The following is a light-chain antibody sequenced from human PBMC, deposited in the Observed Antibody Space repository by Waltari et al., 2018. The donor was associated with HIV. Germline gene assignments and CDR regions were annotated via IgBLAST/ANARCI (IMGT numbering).Light chain of an antibody. J-gene: IGKJ1*01. V-gene: IGKV1-39*01. CDR2: AAS. CDR1: QSIGSY. CDR3: QQSYNTPRT. Sequence: DIQMTQSPSSLSASVGDRVTITCRASQSIGSYLSWYQQKPGRAPKLLSYAASSLQSGVPSRVSGSGSGTEFTLTISSLQPEDFATYYCQQSYNTPRTFGQGTKVEIK.